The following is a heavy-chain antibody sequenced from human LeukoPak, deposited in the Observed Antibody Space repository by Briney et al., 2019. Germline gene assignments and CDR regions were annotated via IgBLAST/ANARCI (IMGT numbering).Heavy chain of an antibody. Sequence: GGSLRLSCAASGFTFSSYSMNWVRQAPGKGLEWVSSISSSSSYIYYADSVKGRFTISRDNAKNSLYLLMNSLRAEDTAVYYCATVTTGPDFDYWGQGTLVTVSS. V-gene: IGHV3-21*01. D-gene: IGHD4-17*01. CDR1: GFTFSSYS. CDR3: ATVTTGPDFDY. CDR2: ISSSSSYI. J-gene: IGHJ4*02.